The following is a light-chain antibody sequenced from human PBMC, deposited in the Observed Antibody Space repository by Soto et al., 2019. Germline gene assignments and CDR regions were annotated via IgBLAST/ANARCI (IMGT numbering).Light chain of an antibody. CDR1: QSVLHSPDNKNY. CDR2: SAS. CDR3: QQYYTTPRT. J-gene: IGKJ1*01. V-gene: IGKV4-1*01. Sequence: DIVMTQSPDSLAVSLGERATVNCKSSQSVLHSPDNKNYLAWYQQKPGQPPKLLIYSASARESGVPDRFSGSESGTDFTLTISSLQAEDVAVYYCQQYYTTPRTFGQGTKVDIK.